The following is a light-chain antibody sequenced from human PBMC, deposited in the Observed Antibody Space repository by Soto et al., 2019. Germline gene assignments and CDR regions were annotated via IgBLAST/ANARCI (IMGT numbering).Light chain of an antibody. J-gene: IGLJ1*01. CDR1: SSNIGINT. Sequence: QSVLTQPPSASGTPGQRVTFSCSGSSSNIGINTVNWYRQLPGTAPQLLISDNHRRPSGVPDRFSGSKSGTSASLAISGLQSEDEDTYFCGAWDVSLKGFVFGTGTTVTVL. CDR2: DNH. CDR3: GAWDVSLKGFV. V-gene: IGLV1-44*01.